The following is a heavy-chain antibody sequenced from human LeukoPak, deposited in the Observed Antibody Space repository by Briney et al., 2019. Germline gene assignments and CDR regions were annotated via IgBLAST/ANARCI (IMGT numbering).Heavy chain of an antibody. Sequence: PGGSLRLSCGASGFSFSYYWMTWVRQAPGKGLEWVAYMRSDGSTKYYADSVKGRFTISRDNSKNTLYLQMNSLRPEDTAVYYCAKGYDSSGYYLDHWGQGTLVTVSS. V-gene: IGHV3-30*02. CDR3: AKGYDSSGYYLDH. CDR1: GFSFSYYW. D-gene: IGHD3-22*01. CDR2: MRSDGSTK. J-gene: IGHJ4*02.